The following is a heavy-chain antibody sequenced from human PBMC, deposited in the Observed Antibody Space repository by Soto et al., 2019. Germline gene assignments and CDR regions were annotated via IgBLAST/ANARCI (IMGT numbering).Heavy chain of an antibody. Sequence: QVQLVQSAAEVRKPGASVMLSCKTSGYPFTSYHMHWVRQAPGQGLEWMGVINPAEGRTRYSQKFQDRVTMTRDTSSSTVYMELNSRRSEDTAFYFCARGREYSFGYNWFDPWGQGTLVTVSS. CDR1: GYPFTSYH. V-gene: IGHV1-46*01. CDR3: ARGREYSFGYNWFDP. J-gene: IGHJ5*02. CDR2: INPAEGRT. D-gene: IGHD5-18*01.